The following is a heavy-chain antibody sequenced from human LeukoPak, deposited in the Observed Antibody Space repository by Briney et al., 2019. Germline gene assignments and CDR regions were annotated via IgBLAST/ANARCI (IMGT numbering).Heavy chain of an antibody. D-gene: IGHD3-10*01. J-gene: IGHJ4*02. CDR1: GGSISSSSYY. CDR3: ASNSDYYGSGSYYTFGY. Sequence: SETLSLTCTVSGGSISSSSYYWGWIRQPPGKGLEWIGSIYYSGSTYYNPSLKSRVTISVDTSKNPFSLKLSSVTAADTAVYYCASNSDYYGSGSYYTFGYWSQGTLVTVSS. CDR2: IYYSGST. V-gene: IGHV4-39*01.